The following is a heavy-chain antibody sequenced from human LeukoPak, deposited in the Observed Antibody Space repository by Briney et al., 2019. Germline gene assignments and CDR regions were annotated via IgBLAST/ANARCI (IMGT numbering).Heavy chain of an antibody. Sequence: GGSLRLSCAASGFTFDDYGMSWVRQAPGKGLEWVSGINWNGGSTGYAGSVKGRFTISRDNAKNSLYLQMNSLRAEDTALYYCARDPLGYCSSTSCFNYFDYWGQGTLVTVSS. CDR2: INWNGGST. CDR1: GFTFDDYG. V-gene: IGHV3-20*04. J-gene: IGHJ4*02. D-gene: IGHD2-2*01. CDR3: ARDPLGYCSSTSCFNYFDY.